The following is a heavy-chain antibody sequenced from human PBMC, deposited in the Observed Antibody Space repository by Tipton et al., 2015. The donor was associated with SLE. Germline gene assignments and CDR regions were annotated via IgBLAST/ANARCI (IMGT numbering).Heavy chain of an antibody. Sequence: TLSLTCTVSGGSISGYLWSWIRQAPGNGLEWIGYVYNSGNTNYNPSLKSRVTISIATPKNQFSLNLNSVTAADTAVYYCARGVYSGIYYFDSWGQGTLVTVSS. CDR2: VYNSGNT. J-gene: IGHJ4*02. CDR3: ARGVYSGIYYFDS. V-gene: IGHV4-59*01. D-gene: IGHD1-26*01. CDR1: GGSISGYL.